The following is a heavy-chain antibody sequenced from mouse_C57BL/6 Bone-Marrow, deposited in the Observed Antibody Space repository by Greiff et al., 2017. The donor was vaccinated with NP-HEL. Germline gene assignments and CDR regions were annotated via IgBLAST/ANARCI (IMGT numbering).Heavy chain of an antibody. CDR1: GYTFTDYE. J-gene: IGHJ4*01. CDR2: IDPETGGT. V-gene: IGHV1-15*01. CDR3: TTRYYGAMDY. D-gene: IGHD1-1*01. Sequence: QVQLQQSGAELVRPGASVTLSCKASGYTFTDYEMHWVKQTPVHGLEWIGAIDPETGGTAYNQKFKGKAILTADKSSSTAYMELRSLTSEDSAVYYCTTRYYGAMDYWGQGTSVTVSS.